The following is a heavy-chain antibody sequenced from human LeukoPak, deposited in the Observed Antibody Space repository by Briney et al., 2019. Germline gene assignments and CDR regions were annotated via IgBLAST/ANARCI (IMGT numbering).Heavy chain of an antibody. V-gene: IGHV4-34*01. D-gene: IGHD6-19*01. Sequence: SETLSLTCAVYGGSFSGYYWSWIRQPPGKGLEWIGEINHSGSTNYNPSLKSRVTISVDTSKNQFSLKLSSVTVADTAVYYCARLGYSSGWTLDYWGQGTLVTVSP. CDR1: GGSFSGYY. CDR3: ARLGYSSGWTLDY. J-gene: IGHJ4*02. CDR2: INHSGST.